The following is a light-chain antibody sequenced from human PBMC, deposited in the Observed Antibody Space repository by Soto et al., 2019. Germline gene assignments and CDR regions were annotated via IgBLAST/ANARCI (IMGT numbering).Light chain of an antibody. Sequence: QSVLTQPASVSGSPGQSITISCTGTSSDVGGYNYVSWYQQHPGKAPKLMIYDVSNRPSGVSNRFSGSKSGNTASLTISGLQAEDEADYYCSSYTRRSPLYVVGTGTKVTVL. J-gene: IGLJ1*01. CDR3: SSYTRRSPLYV. V-gene: IGLV2-14*01. CDR2: DVS. CDR1: SSDVGGYNY.